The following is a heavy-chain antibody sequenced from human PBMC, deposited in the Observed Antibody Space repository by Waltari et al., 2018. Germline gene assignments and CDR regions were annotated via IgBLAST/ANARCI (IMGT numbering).Heavy chain of an antibody. CDR2: FNPTLGGT. CDR3: ARAADPPPSIAAARTDFDP. Sequence: QVQLVQSGAEVKKPGASVKVSCKASGYTFTCYYMHWVRQAPGQGLEWMGWFNPTLGGTNYEQKFQGRVTMTRDTSISTDYMELSRLRSDDTAVYYCARAADPPPSIAAARTDFDPWGQGTLVTVSS. D-gene: IGHD6-13*01. CDR1: GYTFTCYY. J-gene: IGHJ5*02. V-gene: IGHV1-2*02.